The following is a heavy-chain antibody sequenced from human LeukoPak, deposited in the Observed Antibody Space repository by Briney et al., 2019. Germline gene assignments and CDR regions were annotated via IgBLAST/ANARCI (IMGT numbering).Heavy chain of an antibody. V-gene: IGHV3-7*01. CDR1: GFTFSIYW. CDR3: AKGRSMGETYRFDL. Sequence: PGGSLRLSCAASGFTFSIYWMTWVRQAPGKGLEWVANIKQDGSEKYYVDSVKGRFTISRDNAKNSLFLQMNSLRAEDTAVYYCAKGRSMGETYRFDLWGQGTLVTVSS. D-gene: IGHD1-26*01. CDR2: IKQDGSEK. J-gene: IGHJ4*02.